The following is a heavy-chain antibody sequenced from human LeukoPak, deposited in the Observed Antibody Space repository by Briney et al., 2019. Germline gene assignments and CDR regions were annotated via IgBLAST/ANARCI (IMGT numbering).Heavy chain of an antibody. J-gene: IGHJ6*03. V-gene: IGHV3-30*02. Sequence: PGGSLRLSCAASGFTFSSYGLHWVRQAPGKGLEWVAFIRYDGSNKYYADSVKGRFTISRDNSKNTLYLQMNSLRAEDTAVYYCAKVSIEQLVLYYYYYMDVWGKGTTVTVSS. CDR3: AKVSIEQLVLYYYYYMDV. CDR1: GFTFSSYG. D-gene: IGHD6-6*01. CDR2: IRYDGSNK.